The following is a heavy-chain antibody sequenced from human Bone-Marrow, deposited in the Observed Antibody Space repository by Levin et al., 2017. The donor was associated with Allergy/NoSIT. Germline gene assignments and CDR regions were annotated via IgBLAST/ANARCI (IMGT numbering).Heavy chain of an antibody. CDR2: ISSSGSAK. J-gene: IGHJ3*02. Sequence: SCAASGFTFSDHFMSWIRQAPGKGLEWLSYISSSGSAKYYADSVKGRFTISRDNTRNSLYLQMNSLRAEDTGVYYCVRERKSRPNGVDSDDAFDIWGQGTMVTVSS. CDR1: GFTFSDHF. V-gene: IGHV3-11*01. CDR3: VRERKSRPNGVDSDDAFDI. D-gene: IGHD3-9*01.